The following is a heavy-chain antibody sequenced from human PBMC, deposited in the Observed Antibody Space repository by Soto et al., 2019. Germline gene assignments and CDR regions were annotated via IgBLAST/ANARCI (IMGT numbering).Heavy chain of an antibody. D-gene: IGHD6-19*01. V-gene: IGHV1-69*08. CDR2: IIPILGIA. J-gene: IGHJ5*02. Sequence: QVQLVQSGAEVKKPGSSVKVSCKASGGTFSSYTISWVRQAPGQGLEWMGRIIPILGIANYAQKFQGRVTITADKPTSTAYMELSSLRSEDTAVYYCARDSSGWSNWFDPWGQGTLVTVSS. CDR1: GGTFSSYT. CDR3: ARDSSGWSNWFDP.